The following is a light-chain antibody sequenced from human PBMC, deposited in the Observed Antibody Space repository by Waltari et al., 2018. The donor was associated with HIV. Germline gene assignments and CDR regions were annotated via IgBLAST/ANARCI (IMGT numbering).Light chain of an antibody. CDR1: KLGDKY. Sequence: SYELTQPPSVSVSPGQTASITCSGDKLGDKYACWYQQKPGQSPVLVIYQDSRRPSVIPERFSGSNSGNTAPLTISGTQAMDEADYYCQAWDSSTGLYVFGTGTKVTVL. CDR3: QAWDSSTGLYV. CDR2: QDS. V-gene: IGLV3-1*01. J-gene: IGLJ1*01.